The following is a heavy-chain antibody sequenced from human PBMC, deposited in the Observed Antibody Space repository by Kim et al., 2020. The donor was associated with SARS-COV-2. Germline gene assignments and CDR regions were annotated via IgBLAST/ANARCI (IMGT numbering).Heavy chain of an antibody. D-gene: IGHD1-26*01. Sequence: DGSRTDYVESVRGRFTISRDNIKDTLYLQMNSLRADDTAVYYCATDLSGRDDDWGQGTLVTVSS. J-gene: IGHJ4*02. V-gene: IGHV3-74*01. CDR3: ATDLSGRDDD. CDR2: DGSRT.